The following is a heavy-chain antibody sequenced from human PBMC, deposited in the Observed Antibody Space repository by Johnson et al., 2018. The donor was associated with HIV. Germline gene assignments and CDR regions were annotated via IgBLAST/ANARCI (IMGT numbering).Heavy chain of an antibody. V-gene: IGHV3-30*04. CDR1: GFTFSSYA. CDR3: ARDGPTRLVGARGVFDAFDI. CDR2: ISYDGSNK. Sequence: QVQLVESGGGVVQPGRSLRLSCAASGFTFSSYAMHWVRQAPGKGLEWVAVISYDGSNKYYADSVKGRFTISRDNSKNTLNLQMNSLRAEDTAVYYCARDGPTRLVGARGVFDAFDIWGQGTMVTVSS. J-gene: IGHJ3*02. D-gene: IGHD1-26*01.